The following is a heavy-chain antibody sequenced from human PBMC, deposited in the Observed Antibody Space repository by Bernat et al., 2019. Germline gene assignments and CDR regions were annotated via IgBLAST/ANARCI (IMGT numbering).Heavy chain of an antibody. Sequence: EVQLLESGGGLVQPGGSLRLSCAASGFTFSSYAMSWVRQAPGKGLEWVSAISGGGGSTYYADSVKGRFTISRDNSKNTLYLQMNSLRAEDTAVYYCAKDLLVGAHLRSGMDVWGQGTTVTVSS. J-gene: IGHJ6*02. CDR1: GFTFSSYA. CDR3: AKDLLVGAHLRSGMDV. CDR2: ISGGGGST. D-gene: IGHD1-26*01. V-gene: IGHV3-23*01.